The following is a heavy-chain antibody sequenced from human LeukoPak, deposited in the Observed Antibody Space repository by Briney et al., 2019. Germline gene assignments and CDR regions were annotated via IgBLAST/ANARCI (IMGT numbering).Heavy chain of an antibody. CDR1: GFHFSAHG. CDR3: VRDLDWGAFDV. V-gene: IGHV3-23*01. CDR2: ISPSGDIT. Sequence: GGTLRLSCAASGFHFSAHGMNWIRQAPGKGLEWVSGISPSGDITYYADSVMGRFTISRDNRKSTVSLQMNSLRAEDTALYYCVRDLDWGAFDVWGQGRMVTVSS. D-gene: IGHD3/OR15-3a*01. J-gene: IGHJ3*01.